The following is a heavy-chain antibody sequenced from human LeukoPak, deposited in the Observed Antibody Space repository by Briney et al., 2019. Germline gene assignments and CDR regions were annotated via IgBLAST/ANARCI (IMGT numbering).Heavy chain of an antibody. Sequence: GGSLRLSCAASGFTFSSYSMNWVRQAPGKGLEWVSSISSSSSYIYYADSVKGRFTISRNNAKNSLFLQMNSLRAEDTAVYYCARDSGSYSKYWGQGTLVTVSS. D-gene: IGHD1-26*01. CDR1: GFTFSSYS. CDR2: ISSSSSYI. CDR3: ARDSGSYSKY. J-gene: IGHJ4*02. V-gene: IGHV3-21*01.